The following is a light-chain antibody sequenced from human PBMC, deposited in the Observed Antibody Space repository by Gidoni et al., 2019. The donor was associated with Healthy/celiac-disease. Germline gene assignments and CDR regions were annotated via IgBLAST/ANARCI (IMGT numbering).Light chain of an antibody. CDR2: GNS. J-gene: IGLJ2*01. CDR3: QSYDSSLSAYVV. V-gene: IGLV1-40*01. CDR1: SSNIVAAYD. Sequence: QSVLTQPHSLFGAPGLSVPISCTGSSSNIVAAYDVHWYQQLPGTAPKLLIYGNSNRPSGVPDRFSGSKSGTSASRAITGLQAEDEADYYCQSYDSSLSAYVVFGGGTKLTVL.